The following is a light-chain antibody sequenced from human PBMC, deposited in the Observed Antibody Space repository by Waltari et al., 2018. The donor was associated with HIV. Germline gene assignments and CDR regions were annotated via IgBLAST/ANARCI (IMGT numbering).Light chain of an antibody. CDR3: ATWSAVLRAWV. J-gene: IGLJ3*02. V-gene: IGLV1-47*01. Sequence: QSVLTQPPSTSAAPGQRVTISCSGDTSSSQFTPFYWYQQLPGAAPKLLIYDISHRPSGVPDRFSVSKSGASASLAITSRRSDDEGLYYCATWSAVLRAWVFGGGTKLTVL. CDR2: DIS. CDR1: TSSSQFTP.